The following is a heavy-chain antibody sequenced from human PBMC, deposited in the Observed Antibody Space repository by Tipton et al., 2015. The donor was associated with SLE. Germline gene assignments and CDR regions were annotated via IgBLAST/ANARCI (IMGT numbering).Heavy chain of an antibody. J-gene: IGHJ4*02. Sequence: QSGPEVKKPGASVKVSCKASGYTFTSYDINWVRQATGQGLEWMGWMNPNSGNTGYAQKFQGRVTMTRNTSISTAYMELSSLRSEGTAVYYCARGPIFGVEEADWGQGTLVTVSS. CDR3: ARGPIFGVEEAD. D-gene: IGHD3-3*01. CDR1: GYTFTSYD. CDR2: MNPNSGNT. V-gene: IGHV1-8*01.